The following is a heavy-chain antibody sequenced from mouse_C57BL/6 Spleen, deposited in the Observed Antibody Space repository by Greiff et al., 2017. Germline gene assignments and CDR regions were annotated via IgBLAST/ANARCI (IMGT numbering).Heavy chain of an antibody. CDR3: TVNSNYDAWFAY. D-gene: IGHD2-5*01. CDR2: ISSGGDYI. Sequence: EVKLVESGAGLVKPGGSLKLSCAASGFTFSSYAMSWVRQTPEKRLEWVAYISSGGDYIYYADTVKGRFTISRDNARNTLYLQMSSLKSEDTAMYYCTVNSNYDAWFAYWGQGTLVTVSA. J-gene: IGHJ3*01. V-gene: IGHV5-9-1*02. CDR1: GFTFSSYA.